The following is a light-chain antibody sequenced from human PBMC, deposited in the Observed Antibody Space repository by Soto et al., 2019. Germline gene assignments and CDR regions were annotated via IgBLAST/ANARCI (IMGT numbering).Light chain of an antibody. J-gene: IGLJ1*01. Sequence: SYELTQPPSVSVSPGQTARITCSGDTLPRQYPYWYQQKPGQSPVLIINKNSERPSGIHERFSGSTSGTTVTLTISGVQAEDAADYYCQSADSSGAYVFGPGTKV. CDR1: TLPRQY. CDR2: KNS. V-gene: IGLV3-25*02. CDR3: QSADSSGAYV.